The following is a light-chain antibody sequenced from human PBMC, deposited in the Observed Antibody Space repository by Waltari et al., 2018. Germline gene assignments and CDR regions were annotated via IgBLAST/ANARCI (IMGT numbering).Light chain of an antibody. J-gene: IGLJ1*01. CDR1: SSDVGGYNY. CDR2: DVT. V-gene: IGLV2-11*01. Sequence: QSALTQPRSVSGSPGQSVAIPCTGTSSDVGGYNYVSWYQQHPGKAPKIIIYDVTKRPSGVPDRFSGSKSGNTASLTISGLQAEDEADYYCCSYAGSDTYVFGTGTEVTVL. CDR3: CSYAGSDTYV.